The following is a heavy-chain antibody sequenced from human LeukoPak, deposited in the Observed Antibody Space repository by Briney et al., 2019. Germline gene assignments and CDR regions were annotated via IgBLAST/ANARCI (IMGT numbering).Heavy chain of an antibody. CDR1: GGSISSYS. V-gene: IGHV4-4*09. Sequence: SETLSLTCTVSGGSISSYSWSWIRQPPGKGLEWIWDIYTSGGSNYNPSLKSRVTLSVDTSKNQFSLKLSSVTAEDTAVYYCARLGPPYSRNYYSMDVWGKGTTVTVSS. CDR3: ARLGPPYSRNYYSMDV. D-gene: IGHD6-13*01. CDR2: IYTSGGS. J-gene: IGHJ6*03.